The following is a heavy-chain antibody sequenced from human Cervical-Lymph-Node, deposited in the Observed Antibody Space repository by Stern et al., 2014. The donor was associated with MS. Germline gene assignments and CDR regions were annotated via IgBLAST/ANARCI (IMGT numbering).Heavy chain of an antibody. CDR3: ARGLNWGHYYDSAYTFDI. CDR2: MNHNSGNT. D-gene: IGHD3-22*01. Sequence: VHLVESGAEVKKPGASVKVSCKASGYTFTNYDVSWVRQATGQGLEWMGWMNHNSGNTASAQRFQGRVTMTRNTSISTAYMEVSSLTSEDTAVYYCARGLNWGHYYDSAYTFDIWGQGTMVTVSS. J-gene: IGHJ3*02. V-gene: IGHV1-8*01. CDR1: GYTFTNYD.